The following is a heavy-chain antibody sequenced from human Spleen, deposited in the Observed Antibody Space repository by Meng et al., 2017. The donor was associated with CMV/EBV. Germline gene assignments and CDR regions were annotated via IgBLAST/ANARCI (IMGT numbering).Heavy chain of an antibody. CDR1: GGSISSSSYY. CDR2: ISHSGST. D-gene: IGHD3-10*01. J-gene: IGHJ3*02. V-gene: IGHV4-39*07. Sequence: SETLSLTCTVSGGSISSSSYYWGWIRQPPGKGLEWIGEISHSGSTNYNPSLKSRVTISVDTSKNQFSLKLSSVTAADTAVYYCAPRFYYYGSGSYYKGAFDIWGQGTMVTVSS. CDR3: APRFYYYGSGSYYKGAFDI.